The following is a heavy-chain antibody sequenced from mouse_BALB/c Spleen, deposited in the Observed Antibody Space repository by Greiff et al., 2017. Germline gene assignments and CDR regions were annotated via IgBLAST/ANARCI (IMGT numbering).Heavy chain of an antibody. CDR3: AGGSYYAMDY. CDR2: IDPANGNT. Sequence: VQLQQSGAELVKPGASVKLSCTASGFNIKDTYMPWVKQRPEQGLEWIGKIDPANGNTKYDPKFQGKATITADTSSNTAYLQLSSLTSEDTAVYDCAGGSYYAMDYWGQGTSVTVSS. J-gene: IGHJ4*01. CDR1: GFNIKDTY. D-gene: IGHD1-1*02. V-gene: IGHV14-3*02.